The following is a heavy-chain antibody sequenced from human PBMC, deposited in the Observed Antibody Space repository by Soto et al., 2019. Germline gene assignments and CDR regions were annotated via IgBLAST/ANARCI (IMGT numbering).Heavy chain of an antibody. CDR3: ASLPRSYCGGDCYSGNWFDP. D-gene: IGHD2-21*02. J-gene: IGHJ5*02. CDR1: GGSISSSSYY. V-gene: IGHV4-39*01. Sequence: SETLSLTCTVSGGSISSSSYYWGWIRQPPGKGLEWIGSIYYSGSTYYNPSLKSRVTISVDTSKNQFSLKLSSVTAADTAVYYCASLPRSYCGGDCYSGNWFDPWGQGTLVTVSS. CDR2: IYYSGST.